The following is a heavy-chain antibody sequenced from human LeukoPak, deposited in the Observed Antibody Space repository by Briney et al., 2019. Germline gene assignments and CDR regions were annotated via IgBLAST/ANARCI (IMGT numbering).Heavy chain of an antibody. CDR3: ARAYCGGDCYSEDYYYYYGMDV. D-gene: IGHD2-21*02. Sequence: ASVKVSCKASGYTFTGYYVHWVRHAPGQGLEWMGRINPNSGGTNYAQKFQGRVTMTRDTSISTAYMELSRLRSDDTAVYYCARAYCGGDCYSEDYYYYYGMDVWGQGTTVTVSS. CDR2: INPNSGGT. V-gene: IGHV1-2*06. J-gene: IGHJ6*02. CDR1: GYTFTGYY.